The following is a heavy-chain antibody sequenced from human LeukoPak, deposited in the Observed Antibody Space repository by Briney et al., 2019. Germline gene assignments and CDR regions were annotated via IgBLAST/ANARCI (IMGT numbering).Heavy chain of an antibody. CDR3: ARVLRYYDSSGYSPLNWFDP. Sequence: PGSSVKVSCKASRGTFSNNAISWVRQAPGQGLEWMGWISAYNGNTNYAQKLQGRVTMTTDTSTSTAYMELRSLRSDDTAVYYCARVLRYYDSSGYSPLNWFDPWGQGTLVTVSS. V-gene: IGHV1-18*01. D-gene: IGHD3-22*01. CDR1: RGTFSNNA. CDR2: ISAYNGNT. J-gene: IGHJ5*02.